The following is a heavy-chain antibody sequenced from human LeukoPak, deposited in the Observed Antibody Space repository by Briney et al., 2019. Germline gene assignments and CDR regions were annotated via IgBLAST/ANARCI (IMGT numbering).Heavy chain of an antibody. CDR1: GFSFSSYG. CDR2: ISDSGDST. V-gene: IGHV3-23*01. CDR3: AKDLYDSSPFDY. D-gene: IGHD3-22*01. J-gene: IGHJ4*02. Sequence: PGGTLRLSCAASGFSFSSYGMSWVRQAPGKGLEWVSGISDSGDSTYYADSVKGRFTISRDISKNTLFLQMNSLRAEDTAVYYCAKDLYDSSPFDYWGQGTLVTVSS.